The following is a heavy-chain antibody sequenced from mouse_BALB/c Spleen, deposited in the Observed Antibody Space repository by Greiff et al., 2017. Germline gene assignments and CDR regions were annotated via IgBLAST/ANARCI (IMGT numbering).Heavy chain of an antibody. CDR3: ATEDGSSLYWYFDV. CDR1: GYSITSGYY. CDR2: ISYDGSN. Sequence: VQLKQSGPGLVKPSQSLSLTCSVTGYSITSGYYWNWIRQFPGNKLEWMGYISYDGSNNYNPSLKNRISITRDTSKNQFFLKLNSVTTEDTATYYCATEDGSSLYWYFDVWGAGTTVTVSS. D-gene: IGHD1-1*01. J-gene: IGHJ1*01. V-gene: IGHV3-6*02.